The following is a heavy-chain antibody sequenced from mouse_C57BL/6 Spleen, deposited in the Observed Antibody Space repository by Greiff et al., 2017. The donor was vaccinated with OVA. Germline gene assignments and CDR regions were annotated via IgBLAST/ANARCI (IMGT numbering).Heavy chain of an antibody. CDR3: ARREGLYAMDY. Sequence: QVQLQQPGAELVKPGASVKLSCKASGYTFTSYWMHWVKQRPGQGLEWIGMIHPNSGSTNYNEKFKSKATLTVDKSSSTAYMQLSSLTSEDSAVYYCARREGLYAMDYWGQGTSVTVSA. CDR2: IHPNSGST. V-gene: IGHV1-64*01. J-gene: IGHJ4*01. D-gene: IGHD3-3*01. CDR1: GYTFTSYW.